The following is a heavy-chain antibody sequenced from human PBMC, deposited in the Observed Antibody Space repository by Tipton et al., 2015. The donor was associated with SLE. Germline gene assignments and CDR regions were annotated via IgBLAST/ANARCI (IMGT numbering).Heavy chain of an antibody. CDR2: ISYDGSNK. V-gene: IGHV3-30*04. Sequence: SLRLSCAASGFTFSTYAMHWVRQAPGKGLEWVAVISYDGSNKYYADSVKGRFTISRDNSKNTLYLQMSSLRPEDTALYYCAKARNSAPVEHCSGGRCSYRNYYGLSVWGQGTTVTVSS. D-gene: IGHD2-15*01. CDR1: GFTFSTYA. J-gene: IGHJ6*02. CDR3: AKARNSAPVEHCSGGRCSYRNYYGLSV.